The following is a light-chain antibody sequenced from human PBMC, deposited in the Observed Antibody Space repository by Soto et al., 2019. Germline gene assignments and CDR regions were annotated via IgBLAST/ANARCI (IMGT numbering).Light chain of an antibody. CDR3: QQYNHYSGLT. CDR1: QSISRW. Sequence: TPSPSILSASAGGQLHKSCRASQSISRWLAWYQQKPGKAPKLLIYDASSLESGVPSRFSGSGSGTEFTLTISSLQPDDFATYYCQQYNHYSGLTFGGGTKVEIK. J-gene: IGKJ4*01. V-gene: IGKV1-5*01. CDR2: DAS.